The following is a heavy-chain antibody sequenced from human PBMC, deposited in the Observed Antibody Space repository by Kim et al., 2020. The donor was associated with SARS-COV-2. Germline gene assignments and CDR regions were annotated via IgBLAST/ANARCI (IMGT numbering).Heavy chain of an antibody. J-gene: IGHJ4*01. CDR3: ARGYISGPFDS. D-gene: IGHD6-19*01. Sequence: TRYADTGEDRFAISRDKAKNSLYLQMTSLRAEDTALYYCARGYISGPFDSWGHGTLVTVSS. V-gene: IGHV3-20*03. CDR2: T.